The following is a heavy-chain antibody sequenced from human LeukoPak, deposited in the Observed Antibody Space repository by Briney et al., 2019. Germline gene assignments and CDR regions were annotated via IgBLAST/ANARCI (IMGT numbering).Heavy chain of an antibody. CDR1: GGSFSGYY. V-gene: IGHV4-34*01. CDR2: INHSGST. J-gene: IGHJ6*03. CDR3: ARIAAVTAGNYYYYYMDV. Sequence: SETLSLTCAVYGGSFSGYYWSWIRQPPGKGLEWIGEINHSGSTNYNPSLKSRVTTSVDTSKNQFSLKLSSVTAADTAVYYCARIAAVTAGNYYYYYMDVWGKGTTVTVSS. D-gene: IGHD2-21*02.